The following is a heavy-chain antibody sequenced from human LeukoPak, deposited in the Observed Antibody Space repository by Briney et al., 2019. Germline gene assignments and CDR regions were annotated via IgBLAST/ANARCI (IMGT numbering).Heavy chain of an antibody. J-gene: IGHJ4*02. CDR1: GFTVSSNY. V-gene: IGHV3-66*01. Sequence: GGSLRLSCAASGFTVSSNYMSWVRQAPGKGLEWVSVIYSGGNTYYADSVKGRFTISRDNAKNSLYLQMNSLRAEDTAVYYCARGPTTGYYFDYWGQGTLVTVSS. D-gene: IGHD4-17*01. CDR2: IYSGGNT. CDR3: ARGPTTGYYFDY.